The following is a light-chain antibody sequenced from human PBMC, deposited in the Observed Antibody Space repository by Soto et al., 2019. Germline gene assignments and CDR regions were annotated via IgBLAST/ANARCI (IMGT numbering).Light chain of an antibody. V-gene: IGKV1-9*01. J-gene: IGKJ2*03. CDR2: AAS. CDR3: QQLNSYPYS. CDR1: QGVTTY. Sequence: EIQLTQSPSFLSASVGDRVTITCRASQGVTTYLAWYQQNPGKAPKLLIYAASTLQSGVPSRFSGSGSGTEFTLTISSLQPEDFATYYCQQLNSYPYSFGQGTKLEIK.